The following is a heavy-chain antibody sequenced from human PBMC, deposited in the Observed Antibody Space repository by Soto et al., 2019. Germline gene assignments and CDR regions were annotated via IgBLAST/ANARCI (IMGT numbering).Heavy chain of an antibody. V-gene: IGHV1-3*01. D-gene: IGHD2-21*01. CDR3: ASVDRNGVYGMDV. CDR2: INAGNGHT. J-gene: IGHJ6*02. Sequence: ASVNGSWKSAGYTFSVFSIHWGRLAPGKGLEWMGWINAGNGHTKYSRKFQGRVAIVRDTSASTAYMELSSLTSEDTAIYYCASVDRNGVYGMDVWGQGTTVTVSS. CDR1: GYTFSVFS.